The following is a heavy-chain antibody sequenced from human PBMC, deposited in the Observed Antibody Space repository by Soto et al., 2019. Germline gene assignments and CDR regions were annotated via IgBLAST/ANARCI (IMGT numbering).Heavy chain of an antibody. CDR3: TCNSGWWI. J-gene: IGHJ4*02. Sequence: EVQLVESGGGLVQPGGSLRLSCAASGSTVNSYYMTWVRQAPGKGLEWVSVIYSGGSAYYADSVKGRFTISRDNSKNTLYLQMNSLRADDTAVYYCTCNSGWWIWGQGTLVTVSS. D-gene: IGHD6-19*01. CDR2: IYSGGSA. V-gene: IGHV3-66*01. CDR1: GSTVNSYY.